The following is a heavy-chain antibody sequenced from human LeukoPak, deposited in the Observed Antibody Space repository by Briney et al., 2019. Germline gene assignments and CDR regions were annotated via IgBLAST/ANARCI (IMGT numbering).Heavy chain of an antibody. J-gene: IGHJ4*02. CDR3: AKSVVVITFRFDD. D-gene: IGHD2-15*01. CDR2: INGGGGNT. CDR1: GFTFNSYV. Sequence: TGGSLRLSCAASGFTFNSYVMSWVRQAPGKGLEWVSAINGGGGNTYYADSVKGRFTTSRDNSKNMVYLQMNSLRADDTAIYYCAKSVVVITFRFDDWGQGALVTVSS. V-gene: IGHV3-23*01.